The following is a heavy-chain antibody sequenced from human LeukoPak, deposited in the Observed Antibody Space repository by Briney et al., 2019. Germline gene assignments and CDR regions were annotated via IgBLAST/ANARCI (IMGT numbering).Heavy chain of an antibody. CDR1: GGSISSSSYY. CDR3: APRGGYSSGYLDYFDF. CDR2: IYYSGNS. Sequence: SETLSLTCTVSGGSISSSSYYWGWIRQPPGKGLEWIGSIYYSGNSCYNPSLKSRVTISVDTSKNQFSLKLSSVTATDTAVYYCAPRGGYSSGYLDYFDFWGQGTLVTVFS. D-gene: IGHD3-22*01. V-gene: IGHV4-39*01. J-gene: IGHJ4*02.